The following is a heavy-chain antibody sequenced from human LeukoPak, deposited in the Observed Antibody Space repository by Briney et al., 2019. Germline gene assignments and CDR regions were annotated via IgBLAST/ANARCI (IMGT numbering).Heavy chain of an antibody. J-gene: IGHJ4*02. Sequence: PSETLSLTCAVYGGSFSGYYWSWIRHPPGKGLEWIGEINHSGSTNYNPSLNSRVTISVDTSKNKFSLKLSSVTAADTAVYYCARVRSRYSGSWLYYWGQGTLVTVSS. CDR2: INHSGST. D-gene: IGHD6-13*01. V-gene: IGHV4-34*01. CDR3: ARVRSRYSGSWLYY. CDR1: GGSFSGYY.